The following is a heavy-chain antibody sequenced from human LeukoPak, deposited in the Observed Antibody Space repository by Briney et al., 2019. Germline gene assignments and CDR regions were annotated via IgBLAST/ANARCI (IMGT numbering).Heavy chain of an antibody. CDR2: ISGRGGST. CDR3: AKDEVGTS. D-gene: IGHD2-15*01. J-gene: IGHJ5*02. CDR1: GFTFSSYA. V-gene: IGHV3-23*01. Sequence: GGSLRLSCAASGFTFSSYAMSWVRQAPGEGLEWVSTISGRGGSTYYADSVKGRFPISRDNSKNALYLHTNSLRADDTAVYYCAKDEVGTSWGQGTLVTVSS.